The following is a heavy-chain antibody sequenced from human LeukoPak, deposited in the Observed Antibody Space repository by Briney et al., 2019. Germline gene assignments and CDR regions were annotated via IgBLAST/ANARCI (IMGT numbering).Heavy chain of an antibody. CDR1: GGSISNYY. CDR2: IYYSEST. J-gene: IGHJ1*01. CDR3: AREYCSGGSCSLRGYFQH. V-gene: IGHV4-59*01. D-gene: IGHD2-15*01. Sequence: SSETLSLTCTVSGGSISNYYWTWVRQPPGKGLEWIGYIYYSESTNYNPSLKSRVTISVDTSKNQFSLKLSSVTAADTAVYYCAREYCSGGSCSLRGYFQHWGQGTLVTVSS.